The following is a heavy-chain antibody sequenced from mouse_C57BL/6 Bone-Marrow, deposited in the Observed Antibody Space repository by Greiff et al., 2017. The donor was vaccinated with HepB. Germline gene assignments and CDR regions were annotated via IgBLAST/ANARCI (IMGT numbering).Heavy chain of an antibody. D-gene: IGHD1-1*01. CDR2: IYPGSGST. CDR1: GYTFTSHW. Sequence: QVHVKQPGAELVKPGASVKMSCKASGYTFTSHWITWVKQRPGQGLEWIGDIYPGSGSTNYNEKFKSKATLTADTSSSTAYMQLSSLTSEDSAVYYCAREDYGSSPWFAYWGQGTLVTVSA. CDR3: AREDYGSSPWFAY. V-gene: IGHV1-55*01. J-gene: IGHJ3*01.